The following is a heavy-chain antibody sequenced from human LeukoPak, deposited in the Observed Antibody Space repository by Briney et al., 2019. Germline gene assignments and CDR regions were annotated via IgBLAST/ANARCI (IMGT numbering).Heavy chain of an antibody. CDR1: GGTFSSYA. Sequence: SVKVSCKASGGTFSSYAISWVRQAPGQGLEWMGGIIPIFGTANYAQKFQGRVTITADESTSTAHMELSSLRSEDTAVYYCARDGGDYYDSSGYYRFDYWGQGTLVTVSS. V-gene: IGHV1-69*13. CDR2: IIPIFGTA. CDR3: ARDGGDYYDSSGYYRFDY. J-gene: IGHJ4*02. D-gene: IGHD3-22*01.